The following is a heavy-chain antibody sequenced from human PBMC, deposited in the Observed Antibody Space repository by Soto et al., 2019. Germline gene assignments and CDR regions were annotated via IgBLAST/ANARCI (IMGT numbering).Heavy chain of an antibody. V-gene: IGHV4-31*03. D-gene: IGHD7-27*01. CDR2: IYYSGST. CDR3: ARRPRMTNWPGHYYYGMDV. CDR1: GGSISSGGYY. J-gene: IGHJ6*02. Sequence: QVQLQESGPGLVKPSQTLSLTCTVSGGSISSGGYYWSWIRQHPGKGLEWIGYIYYSGSTYYNPSRNRRVNVSVDTSKNQFSLKLSSVTAADTAVYYCARRPRMTNWPGHYYYGMDVWGQGTTVTVSS.